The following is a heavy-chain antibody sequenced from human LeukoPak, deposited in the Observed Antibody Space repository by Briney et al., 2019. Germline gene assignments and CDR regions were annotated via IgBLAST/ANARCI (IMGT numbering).Heavy chain of an antibody. D-gene: IGHD1-26*01. Sequence: ASVKVSCKTSGGTFTSYAITWVRQAPGQGLEWMWKNIPISGTTNYAQKFQGRVTFTADESTSTAYMELSSLRSEDTALYYCARKLRLGGNWFDPWGQGTLVTVSS. CDR3: ARKLRLGGNWFDP. CDR2: NIPISGTT. V-gene: IGHV1-69*13. J-gene: IGHJ5*02. CDR1: GGTFTSYA.